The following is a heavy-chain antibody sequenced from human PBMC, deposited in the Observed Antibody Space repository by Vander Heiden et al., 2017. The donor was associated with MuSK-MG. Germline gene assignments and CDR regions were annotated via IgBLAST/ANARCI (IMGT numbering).Heavy chain of an antibody. D-gene: IGHD2-2*01. V-gene: IGHV4-59*01. Sequence: QVQLQESGPGLAKPSETLSLTCTVSGGSISSYYWSWIRQPPGKGLEWIGYIYYSGSTNYNPSLKSRVTISVDTSKNQFSLKLSSVTAADTAVYYCARGPIVVVPAAMSWFDPWGQGTLVTVSS. CDR3: ARGPIVVVPAAMSWFDP. J-gene: IGHJ5*02. CDR2: IYYSGST. CDR1: GGSISSYY.